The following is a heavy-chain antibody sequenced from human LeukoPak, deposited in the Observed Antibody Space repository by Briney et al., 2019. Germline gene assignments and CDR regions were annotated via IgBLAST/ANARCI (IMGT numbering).Heavy chain of an antibody. CDR3: ARRSSGYYASYYYMGV. J-gene: IGHJ6*03. V-gene: IGHV5-51*01. D-gene: IGHD3-22*01. CDR2: IYPGDSDT. Sequence: GESLKISCKGSGYSFTSYWIGWVRQMPGKGLEWMGIIYPGDSDTRYSPSFQGQVTISADKSISTAYLQWSSLKASDTAMYYCARRSSGYYASYYYMGVWGKGTTVTVSS. CDR1: GYSFTSYW.